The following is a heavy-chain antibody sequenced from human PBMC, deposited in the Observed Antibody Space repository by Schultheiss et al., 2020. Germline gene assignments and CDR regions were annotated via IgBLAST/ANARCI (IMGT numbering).Heavy chain of an antibody. CDR2: IYSCGST. CDR3: ARWGDFGYYYYYGMDV. Sequence: GGSLRLSCAASGFTFSSYAMSWVRQAPGKGLEWVSVIYSCGSTYYADSVKGRFTISRDNSKNTLYLQMNSLRAEDTAVYYCARWGDFGYYYYYGMDVWGQGTTVTVSS. V-gene: IGHV3-66*01. J-gene: IGHJ6*02. D-gene: IGHD3-16*01. CDR1: GFTFSSYA.